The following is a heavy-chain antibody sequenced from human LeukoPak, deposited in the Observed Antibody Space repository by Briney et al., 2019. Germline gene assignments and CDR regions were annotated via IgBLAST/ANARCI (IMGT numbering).Heavy chain of an antibody. V-gene: IGHV4-59*08. CDR1: GGSISSYY. CDR3: ARQGSGWYYFDY. CDR2: IYYSGST. J-gene: IGHJ4*02. Sequence: SETLSLTCTVPGGSISSYYWSWIRQPPGKGLEWIGYIYYSGSTSYNPSLNSRATMSVDTSKHQFSLKLNFVTAADTAVYYCARQGSGWYYFDYWGQGTVVTVSS. D-gene: IGHD6-19*01.